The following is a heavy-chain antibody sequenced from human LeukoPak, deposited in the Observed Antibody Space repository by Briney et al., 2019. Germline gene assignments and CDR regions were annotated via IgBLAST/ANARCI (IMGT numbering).Heavy chain of an antibody. CDR2: INPNSGDT. D-gene: IGHD6-13*01. V-gene: IGHV1-2*02. CDR1: GYTFTGYY. CDR3: TRGVSSWVPFDP. Sequence: ASVKVSCKASGYTFTGYYMHWVRQAPGQGLEWMGWINPNSGDTNYAQKFQGRVTMTRDTSTSTAYMEVSGLRFEDTAVYYCTRGVSSWVPFDPWGQGTLVTVSS. J-gene: IGHJ5*02.